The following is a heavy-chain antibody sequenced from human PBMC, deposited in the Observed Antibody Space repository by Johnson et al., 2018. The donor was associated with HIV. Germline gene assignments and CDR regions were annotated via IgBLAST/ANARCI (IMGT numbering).Heavy chain of an antibody. V-gene: IGHV3-66*02. CDR1: GFTVSSNY. Sequence: VQLVESGGGLVQPGGSLRLSCAASGFTVSSNYMSWVRQAPGKGLEWVSFISSGSHSIYYADFVKGRFSISRDNSKNTLYLQMNSLRAEDTAVYYCAIIWNHTFDIWGQGTMVTVSS. CDR3: AIIWNHTFDI. D-gene: IGHD1-14*01. CDR2: ISSGSHSI. J-gene: IGHJ3*02.